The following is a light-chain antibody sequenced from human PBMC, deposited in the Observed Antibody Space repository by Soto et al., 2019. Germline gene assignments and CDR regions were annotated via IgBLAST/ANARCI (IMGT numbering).Light chain of an antibody. Sequence: EIVMTQSPSTLSVSPGGRATLSRRASQSISDNLAWYQQKPGQAPRLLIYRASTRATGVPGRFSASGSGTEFTLTIGSLQSEDSAVYYCHQYSHWPPWTFGPGTKVDIK. J-gene: IGKJ1*01. CDR3: HQYSHWPPWT. CDR1: QSISDN. V-gene: IGKV3-15*01. CDR2: RAS.